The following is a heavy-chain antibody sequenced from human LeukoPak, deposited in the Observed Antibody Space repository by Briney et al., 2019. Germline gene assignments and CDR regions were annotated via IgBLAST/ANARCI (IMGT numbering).Heavy chain of an antibody. D-gene: IGHD2-2*01. V-gene: IGHV4-39*01. Sequence: ASETLSLTCTVSGGSISSSSYYWGWIRQPPGKGLEWIGSIYYSGSTYYNPSLKSRVTISVDTSKNQFSLKLSSVTAADTAVYYCARAGRDQLPSWVVAAASFDYWGQGTLVTVSS. CDR3: ARAGRDQLPSWVVAAASFDY. CDR1: GGSISSSSYY. CDR2: IYYSGST. J-gene: IGHJ4*02.